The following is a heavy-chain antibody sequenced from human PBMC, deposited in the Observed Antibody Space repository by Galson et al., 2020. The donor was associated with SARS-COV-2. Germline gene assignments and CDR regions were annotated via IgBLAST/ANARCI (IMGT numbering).Heavy chain of an antibody. J-gene: IGHJ4*02. CDR3: TRDWYGSYDY. V-gene: IGHV3-72*01. Sequence: GGSLRLSCVGSGFTFSNYFLNWVRQAPGKGLEWIGRITKKPDRFTTDYAASVKGRFTISRDDSKNSLYLQMNSLRTEDTAVYYCTRDWYGSYDYWGQGTQVIVSS. CDR2: ITKKPDRFTT. CDR1: GFTFSNYF. D-gene: IGHD3-10*01.